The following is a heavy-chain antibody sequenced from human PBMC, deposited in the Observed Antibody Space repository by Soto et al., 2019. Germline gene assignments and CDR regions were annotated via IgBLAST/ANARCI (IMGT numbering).Heavy chain of an antibody. CDR3: ATDGPGKQSLVGYYFDY. CDR2: LSSDGSKK. V-gene: IGHV3-30*03. D-gene: IGHD6-19*01. J-gene: IGHJ4*02. Sequence: QVQLVESGGGVVQPGRSLRLSCAASGFTFSDCGMHWVRQAPGKGLEWVAVLSSDGSKKYYVDSVEGRFTISRDNSKNTLFLQMDSLRGEDTAVYYCATDGPGKQSLVGYYFDYWGQGTLVTVSS. CDR1: GFTFSDCG.